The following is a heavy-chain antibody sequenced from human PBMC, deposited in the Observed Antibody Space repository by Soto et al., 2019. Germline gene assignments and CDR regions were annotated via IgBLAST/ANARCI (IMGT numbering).Heavy chain of an antibody. J-gene: IGHJ3*02. CDR2: ISYSGST. CDR1: SGSISRYY. CDR3: ASRVRIDAFDI. Sequence: QVQLQESGPGLVKPSETLSLTCTVSSGSISRYYWTWIRQPPGKGLEWIGYISYSGSTNYTPSLKSRVSISADTSKNQFSLKLSSVTAADTAVYYCASRVRIDAFDIWGQGTMVTVSS. V-gene: IGHV4-59*08. D-gene: IGHD1-1*01.